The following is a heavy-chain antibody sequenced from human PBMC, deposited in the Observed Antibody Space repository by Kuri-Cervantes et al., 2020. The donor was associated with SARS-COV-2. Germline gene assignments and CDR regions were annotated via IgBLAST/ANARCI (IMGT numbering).Heavy chain of an antibody. Sequence: GGSLRLSCAASGFTFSSYGMHWVRQAPGKGLEWVSLISWDGGGTDYAGSVKGRFTISRDNSKNTLYLQMNSLRAEDTAVYYCARLAVAGTSEPYFDFWGQGTLVTVSS. J-gene: IGHJ4*02. V-gene: IGHV3-NL1*01. CDR2: ISWDGGGT. CDR1: GFTFSSYG. CDR3: ARLAVAGTSEPYFDF. D-gene: IGHD6-19*01.